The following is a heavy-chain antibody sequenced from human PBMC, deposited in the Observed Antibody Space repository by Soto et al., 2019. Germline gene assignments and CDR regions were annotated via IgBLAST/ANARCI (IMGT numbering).Heavy chain of an antibody. D-gene: IGHD1-26*01. CDR3: ARGGQIIVGATPDAFDI. V-gene: IGHV1-2*04. Sequence: QVQLVQSGAEVKKPGASVKVSCKASGYTFTGYYMHWVRQAPGQGLEWMGWINPNSGGTNYAQKFQGWVTMTRDTSISTAYMEVSRLRSDDTAGYYCARGGQIIVGATPDAFDIWGQGTMVTVSS. J-gene: IGHJ3*02. CDR1: GYTFTGYY. CDR2: INPNSGGT.